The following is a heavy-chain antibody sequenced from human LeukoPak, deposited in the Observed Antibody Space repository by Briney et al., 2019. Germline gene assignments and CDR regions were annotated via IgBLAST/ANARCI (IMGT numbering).Heavy chain of an antibody. J-gene: IGHJ4*02. CDR3: ARCPYSFGFAPPDY. CDR1: GLTFTDAW. V-gene: IGHV3-21*01. Sequence: GGSLRLSYAASGLTFTDAWMNWVRQVPGKGLEWVSSISTSRSYIYYADSVKGRFTISRDNAKNSLYLQMNSLRAEDTAVYYCARCPYSFGFAPPDYWGQGTLVTVSS. CDR2: ISTSRSYI. D-gene: IGHD5-18*01.